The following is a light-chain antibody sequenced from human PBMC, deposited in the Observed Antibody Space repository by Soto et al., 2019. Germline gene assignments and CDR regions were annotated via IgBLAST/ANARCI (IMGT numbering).Light chain of an antibody. CDR1: QSVTNS. J-gene: IGKJ4*01. CDR3: QQRNSWPLT. CDR2: GTS. Sequence: EIVLTQSPATLSLSPGERATLSCRASQSVTNSLAWYQQKPGQAPRLLVYGTSSRATGIPDRFSGSGSGTDFTLTISSLEPEDFAFYYCQQRNSWPLTFGGGTKVDIK. V-gene: IGKV3-11*01.